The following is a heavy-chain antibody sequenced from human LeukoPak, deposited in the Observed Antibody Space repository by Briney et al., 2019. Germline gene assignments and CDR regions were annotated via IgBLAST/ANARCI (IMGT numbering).Heavy chain of an antibody. J-gene: IGHJ4*02. D-gene: IGHD3-9*01. CDR1: GGSISSSGYC. CDR3: ARGNGYFDWLLSEGYFDY. CDR2: IYYSGST. V-gene: IGHV4-31*03. Sequence: PSETLSLTCTVSGGSISSSGYCWSWIRQHPGKGLEWIGYIYYSGSTYYNPSLKSRVTISVDTSKNQFSLKLSSVTAADTAVYYCARGNGYFDWLLSEGYFDYWGQGTLVTVSS.